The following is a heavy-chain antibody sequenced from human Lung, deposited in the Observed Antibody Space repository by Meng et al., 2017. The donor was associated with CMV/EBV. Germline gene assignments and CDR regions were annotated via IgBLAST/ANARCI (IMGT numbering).Heavy chain of an antibody. D-gene: IGHD6-13*01. V-gene: IGHV4-4*02. CDR3: ARDRVAAAGYYYYGMDV. J-gene: IGHJ6*02. Sequence: SETLSLXCAVSGGSISSSNWWSWVRQPPGKGLEWIGEIYHSGSTNYNPSLKSRVTISVDKSKNQFSLKLSSVTAADTAVYYCARDRVAAAGYYYYGMDVWGQGTXVTVAS. CDR2: IYHSGST. CDR1: GGSISSSNW.